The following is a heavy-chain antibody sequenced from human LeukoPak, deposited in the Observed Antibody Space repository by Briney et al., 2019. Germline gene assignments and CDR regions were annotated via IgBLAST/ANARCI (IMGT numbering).Heavy chain of an antibody. Sequence: SETLSLTCTVSGYSISSGFYWGWIRQPPGKGLEWIGEINHSGSTNYNPSLKSRVTISVDTSKNQFSLKLSSVTAADTAVYYCARFSGGFDYWGQGTLVTVSS. J-gene: IGHJ4*02. CDR2: INHSGST. CDR3: ARFSGGFDY. V-gene: IGHV4-38-2*02. D-gene: IGHD3-10*01. CDR1: GYSISSGFY.